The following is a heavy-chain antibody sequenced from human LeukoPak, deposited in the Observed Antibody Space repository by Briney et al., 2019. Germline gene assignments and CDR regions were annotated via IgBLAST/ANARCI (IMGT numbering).Heavy chain of an antibody. D-gene: IGHD6-6*01. Sequence: PGGSLRLSCAASGFTFSSYGMHWVRQAPGKGLEWVAVISYDGSNKYYADSVKGRFTISRDNSKNTLYLQMNSLRAEDTAVYYCAKAQGIVAARPDFDYWGQGTLVTVSS. CDR1: GFTFSSYG. V-gene: IGHV3-30*18. CDR3: AKAQGIVAARPDFDY. CDR2: ISYDGSNK. J-gene: IGHJ4*02.